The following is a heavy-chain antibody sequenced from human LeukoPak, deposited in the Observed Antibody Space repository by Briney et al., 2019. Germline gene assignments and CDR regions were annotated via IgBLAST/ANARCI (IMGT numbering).Heavy chain of an antibody. D-gene: IGHD2-21*02. V-gene: IGHV4-31*03. CDR3: ARDFTKTASPDAFDV. CDR2: IHYSGNT. Sequence: SETLSLTCTVSGDSISNGGYHWTWIRQHPGKGLEWIAYIHYSGNTDSAPSLRSRLTISIDTSKNQFSLRLDSVTVADTAVYYCARDFTKTASPDAFDVWGHGTLVAVSS. J-gene: IGHJ3*01. CDR1: GDSISNGGYH.